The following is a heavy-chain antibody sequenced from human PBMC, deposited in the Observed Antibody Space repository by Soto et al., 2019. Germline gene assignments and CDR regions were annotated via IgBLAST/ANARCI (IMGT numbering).Heavy chain of an antibody. J-gene: IGHJ4*02. V-gene: IGHV1-24*01. CDR2: FDPEDGET. CDR3: ARDPGSSGFFDY. D-gene: IGHD6-19*01. Sequence: ASVKVSCKVSGYTLTELSMHWVRQAPGKGLEWMGGFDPEDGETIYAQKFQGRVTMTEDTSTDTAYMELSSLRSEDTAVYYCARDPGSSGFFDYWGQGTLVTVSS. CDR1: GYTLTELS.